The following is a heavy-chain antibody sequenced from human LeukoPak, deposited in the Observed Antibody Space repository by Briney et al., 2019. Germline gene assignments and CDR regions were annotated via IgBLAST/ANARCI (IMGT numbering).Heavy chain of an antibody. D-gene: IGHD3-16*01. V-gene: IGHV3-23*01. CDR3: GRALGSNYAYGLDV. J-gene: IGHJ6*02. CDR1: GFTFSTYG. CDR2: ISGRDSNT. Sequence: PGGSLRLSCAASGFTFSTYGMSWVRQAPGKGLEWVSAISGRDSNTYYADSVKGRFTISRDNSKHTVYLQMSSLRAEDTAVYYCGRALGSNYAYGLDVWGQGTTVTVSS.